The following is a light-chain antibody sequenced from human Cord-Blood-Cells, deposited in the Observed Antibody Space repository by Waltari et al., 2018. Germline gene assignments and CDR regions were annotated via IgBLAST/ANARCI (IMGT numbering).Light chain of an antibody. J-gene: IGKJ4*01. Sequence: DIVMTQSPDSLAVSLGERATIDCKSSQSVLSSSNNKNYLAWYQQKPRQPPKLLISWASTRESGVPDRFSGSWSGTDFTLTISSLQAEDVAVYYCQQYYSTPLTFGGGTKVEIK. V-gene: IGKV4-1*01. CDR3: QQYYSTPLT. CDR2: WAS. CDR1: QSVLSSSNNKNY.